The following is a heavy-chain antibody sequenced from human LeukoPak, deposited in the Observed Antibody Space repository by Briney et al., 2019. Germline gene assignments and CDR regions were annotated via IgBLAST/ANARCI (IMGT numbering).Heavy chain of an antibody. D-gene: IGHD3-10*01. CDR3: ARDPVYYDSGNNRGSLDY. J-gene: IGHJ4*02. CDR2: INQDESEK. V-gene: IGHV3-7*01. CDR1: GFTFSNYW. Sequence: PGGSLRLSCAASGFTFSNYWMSWVRQAPGKGLEWVANINQDESEKYYVDSVEGRFTISRDNAKSSLYLQMNSLRVEDMAVYYCARDPVYYDSGNNRGSLDYWGQGTLVTVSS.